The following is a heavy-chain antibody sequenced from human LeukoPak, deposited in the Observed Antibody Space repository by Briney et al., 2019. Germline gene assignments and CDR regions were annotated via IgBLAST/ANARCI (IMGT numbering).Heavy chain of an antibody. Sequence: GGSLRLSCAASGFTFSSYAMSWVRQAPGKGLEWVSAISGSGGSTYYADSVKGRFTISRDISKNTLYLQMNSLRAEDTAVYYCAKVPLPQWLVWYFDYWGQGTLVTVSS. D-gene: IGHD6-19*01. V-gene: IGHV3-23*01. CDR2: ISGSGGST. CDR3: AKVPLPQWLVWYFDY. CDR1: GFTFSSYA. J-gene: IGHJ4*02.